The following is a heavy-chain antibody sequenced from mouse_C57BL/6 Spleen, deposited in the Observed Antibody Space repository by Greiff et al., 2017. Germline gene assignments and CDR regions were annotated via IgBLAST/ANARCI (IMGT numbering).Heavy chain of an antibody. D-gene: IGHD1-1*01. V-gene: IGHV1-64*01. CDR3: ERQVITTCDY. Sequence: QVQLQQPGAELVKPWDSVKLSCKASGYTFTSYWMHWVKQRPGQGLAWIGMIHPNSGSNNYNEKFKSKATLTVDKVSSTAYMQLSSLTSEDISVYYCERQVITTCDYWGQGTTLTVAS. CDR1: GYTFTSYW. CDR2: IHPNSGSN. J-gene: IGHJ2*01.